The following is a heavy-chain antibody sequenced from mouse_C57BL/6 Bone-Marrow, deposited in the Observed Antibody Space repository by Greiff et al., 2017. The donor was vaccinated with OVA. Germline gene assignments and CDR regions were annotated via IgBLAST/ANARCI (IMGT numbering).Heavy chain of an antibody. V-gene: IGHV5-6*02. D-gene: IGHD2-1*01. CDR2: ISSGGSYT. J-gene: IGHJ2*01. CDR3: ATLSIYYGNYFDY. Sequence: DVMLVESGGDLVKPGGSLKLSCAASGFTFSSYGMSWVRQTPDKRLEWVATISSGGSYTYYPDSVKGRFTISRDNAKNTLYLQMSSLKSEDTAMYYCATLSIYYGNYFDYWGQGTTLTVSS. CDR1: GFTFSSYG.